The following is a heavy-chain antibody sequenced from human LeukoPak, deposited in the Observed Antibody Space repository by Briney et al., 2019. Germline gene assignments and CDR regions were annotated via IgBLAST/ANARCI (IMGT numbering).Heavy chain of an antibody. J-gene: IGHJ4*02. CDR2: VSPYNGNT. Sequence: GASVKVSCKTSVYTFTSYGIIWVRQAPGQGLEWTGWVSPYNGNTNYAQKLQGRVTMTTDTSTRTAYMELRSLRSDDTAVYFCAREITTGNFDYWGQGTLVTVSS. D-gene: IGHD4-11*01. CDR3: AREITTGNFDY. CDR1: VYTFTSYG. V-gene: IGHV1-18*01.